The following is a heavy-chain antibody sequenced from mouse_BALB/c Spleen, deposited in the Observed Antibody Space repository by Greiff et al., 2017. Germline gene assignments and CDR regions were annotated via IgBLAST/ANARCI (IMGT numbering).Heavy chain of an antibody. Sequence: EVQLVESGGGLVKPGGSLKLSCAASGFTFSDYYMYWVRQTPEKRLEWVATISDGGSYTYYPDSVKGRFTISRDNAKNNLYLQMSSLKSEDTAMYYCARDDGNYGNAMDYWGQGTSVTVSS. CDR1: GFTFSDYY. J-gene: IGHJ4*01. CDR3: ARDDGNYGNAMDY. V-gene: IGHV5-4*02. D-gene: IGHD2-1*01. CDR2: ISDGGSYT.